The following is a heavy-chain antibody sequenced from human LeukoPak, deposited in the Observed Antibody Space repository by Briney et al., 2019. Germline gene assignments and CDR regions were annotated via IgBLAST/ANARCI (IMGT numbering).Heavy chain of an antibody. V-gene: IGHV4-39*07. CDR3: ARASPGYCSSTSCWPENLFDY. CDR1: GGSISSSSYY. CDR2: TYYSGST. J-gene: IGHJ4*02. D-gene: IGHD2-2*03. Sequence: SETLSLTCTVSGGSISSSSYYWGWIRQPPGKGLEWIGSTYYSGSTYYNPSLKSRVTISVDTSKNQFSLKLSSVTAADTAVYYCARASPGYCSSTSCWPENLFDYWGQGTLVTVSS.